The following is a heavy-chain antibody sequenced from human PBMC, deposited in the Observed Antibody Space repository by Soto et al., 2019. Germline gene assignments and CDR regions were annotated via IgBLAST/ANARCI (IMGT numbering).Heavy chain of an antibody. D-gene: IGHD2-2*02. J-gene: IGHJ4*02. CDR2: ISYDGGNK. CDR3: AREDRDIVVVPAAILPDY. Sequence: PGGSLRLSCAASGFTFSSYAMHWVRQAPGKGLEWVAIISYDGGNKYYADSVKGRFTISRDNSKNTLYLQMNSLRAEDTAVYYCAREDRDIVVVPAAILPDYWGQGTLVTVS. V-gene: IGHV3-30-3*01. CDR1: GFTFSSYA.